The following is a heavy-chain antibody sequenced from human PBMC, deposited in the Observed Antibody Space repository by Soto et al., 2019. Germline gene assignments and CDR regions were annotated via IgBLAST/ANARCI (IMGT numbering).Heavy chain of an antibody. CDR3: AKAAYDFWSGYYLYGGMDV. D-gene: IGHD3-3*01. V-gene: IGHV3-30*18. Sequence: GGSLRLSCAASGFTFSSYGMHWVRQAPGKGLEWVAVISYDGSNKYYADSVKGRFTTSRDNSKNTLYLQMNSLRAEDTAVYYCAKAAYDFWSGYYLYGGMDVWGQGTTVTVSS. CDR1: GFTFSSYG. J-gene: IGHJ6*02. CDR2: ISYDGSNK.